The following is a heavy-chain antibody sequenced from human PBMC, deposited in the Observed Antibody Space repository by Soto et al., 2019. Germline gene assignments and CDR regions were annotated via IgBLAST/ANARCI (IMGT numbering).Heavy chain of an antibody. CDR1: GYTFTGYY. CDR3: ATVRYSSGWYYFDY. Sequence: ASVKVSCKASGYTFTGYYMHWVRQAPGQGLEWMGWINPNSGGTNYAQKFQGWVTMTRDTSISTAYMELSRLRSDDTAVYYCATVRYSSGWYYFDYWGQGTLVTVSS. J-gene: IGHJ4*02. V-gene: IGHV1-2*04. D-gene: IGHD6-19*01. CDR2: INPNSGGT.